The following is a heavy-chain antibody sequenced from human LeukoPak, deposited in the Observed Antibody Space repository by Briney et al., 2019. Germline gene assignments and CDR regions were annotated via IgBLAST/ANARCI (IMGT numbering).Heavy chain of an antibody. V-gene: IGHV1-2*02. CDR2: INPNSGGT. CDR3: ARDTTSEYDILTGYYNVRGFDP. CDR1: GYTFTGYY. Sequence: ASVKVSCKASGYTFTGYYMHWVRQAPGQRLEWMGWINPNSGGTNYAQKFQGRVTMTRDTSISTAYMELSRLRSDDTAVYYCARDTTSEYDILTGYYNVRGFDPWGQGTLVTVSS. J-gene: IGHJ5*02. D-gene: IGHD3-9*01.